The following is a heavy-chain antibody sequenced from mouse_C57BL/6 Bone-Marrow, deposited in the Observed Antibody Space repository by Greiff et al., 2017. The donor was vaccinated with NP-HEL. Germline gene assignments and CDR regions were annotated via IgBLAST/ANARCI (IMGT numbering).Heavy chain of an antibody. J-gene: IGHJ1*03. Sequence: EVQVVESGGGLVQPGGSLKLSCAASGFTFSDYYMYWVRQTPEKRLEWVAYISNGGGSTYYPDTVKGRFTISRDNAKNTLYLQMSRLKSEDTAMYYCARQDYYGSSYSYFDVWGTGTTVTVSS. CDR2: ISNGGGST. V-gene: IGHV5-12*01. D-gene: IGHD1-1*01. CDR3: ARQDYYGSSYSYFDV. CDR1: GFTFSDYY.